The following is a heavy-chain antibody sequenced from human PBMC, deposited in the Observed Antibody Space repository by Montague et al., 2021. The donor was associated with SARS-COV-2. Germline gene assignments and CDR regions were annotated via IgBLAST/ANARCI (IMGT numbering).Heavy chain of an antibody. Sequence: TLSLTCTVSGASISNPTYSWGWIRQPAGKELEWIGRMFTSGSTTYNPSLKSRVTISVDTSKNQFSLRLNSVTAADTAVYYCVREGGSMTFDYWGQGILVNVSS. D-gene: IGHD1-26*01. CDR1: GASISNPTYS. J-gene: IGHJ4*02. V-gene: IGHV4-61*02. CDR2: MFTSGST. CDR3: VREGGSMTFDY.